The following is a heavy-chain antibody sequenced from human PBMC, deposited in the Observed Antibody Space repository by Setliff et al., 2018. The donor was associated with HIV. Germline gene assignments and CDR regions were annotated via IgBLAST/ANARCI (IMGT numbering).Heavy chain of an antibody. D-gene: IGHD2-21*01. CDR3: ARQAGHVGDHFDY. J-gene: IGHJ4*02. CDR1: GGIFSYQT. V-gene: IGHV1-69*02. CDR2: IIPMVGFA. Sequence: SVKVSCKAYGGIFSYQTYSWVRQAPGQGLEWMGSIIPMVGFANYEGKFQGRVTIIADASTNTTYLDLTSLRSEDTALYFCARQAGHVGDHFDYWGQGTLVTVSS.